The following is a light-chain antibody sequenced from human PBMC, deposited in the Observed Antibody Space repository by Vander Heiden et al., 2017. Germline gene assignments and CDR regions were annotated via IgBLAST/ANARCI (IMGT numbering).Light chain of an antibody. J-gene: IGKJ4*01. Sequence: VMTQSPATLSVSPGERATLSCRASQSISTNLAWYQQKPGQAPRLLIYDASARATGIPASFSGSGSGIQFTLTISSLQSEDFAVYYCQHYNNWPLTFGGGTKVEIK. CDR3: QHYNNWPLT. CDR1: QSISTN. V-gene: IGKV3-15*01. CDR2: DAS.